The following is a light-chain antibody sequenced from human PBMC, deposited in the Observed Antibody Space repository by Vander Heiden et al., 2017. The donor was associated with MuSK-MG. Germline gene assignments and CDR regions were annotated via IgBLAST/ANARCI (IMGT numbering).Light chain of an antibody. J-gene: IGLJ2*01. CDR3: QAWDSSTVV. CDR1: KMGDKY. CDR2: QDT. V-gene: IGLV3-1*01. Sequence: SYELTQSPSVSVSPGQTASITCSGDKMGDKYVCWYQQKPGQSPVLVIYQDTKRPSGIPERFSASNSGNIATLTISGTQAMDEADYYCQAWDSSTVVFGRGTKLTVL.